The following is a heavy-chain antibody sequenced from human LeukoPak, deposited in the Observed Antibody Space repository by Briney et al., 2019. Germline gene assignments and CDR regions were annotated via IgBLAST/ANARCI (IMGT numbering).Heavy chain of an antibody. J-gene: IGHJ4*02. Sequence: PSQTLSLTCTVSGGSITDNFYWSWIRQPPGKGLEWIAYIYRTGDTYNNPSLGSRVTVSLDMSKNQFSLKLSSVTAADTAVYYCARLIAADPQLDYWGQGTLVTVSS. CDR1: GGSITDNFY. V-gene: IGHV4-30-2*01. CDR2: IYRTGDT. CDR3: ARLIAADPQLDY. D-gene: IGHD6-13*01.